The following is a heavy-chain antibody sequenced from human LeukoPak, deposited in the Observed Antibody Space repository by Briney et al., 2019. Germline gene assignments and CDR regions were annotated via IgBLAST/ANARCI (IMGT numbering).Heavy chain of an antibody. CDR1: GGSISSSNW. V-gene: IGHV4-4*02. Sequence: SGTLSLTCAVSGGSISSSNWWSWVRQPPGKGLEWIGEIYHSGSTNYNPSLKSRVTISVDTSKNQFSLKLSSVTAADTAVYYCARKYYYGSGSYPYWGQGTLVTVSS. J-gene: IGHJ4*02. CDR2: IYHSGST. CDR3: ARKYYYGSGSYPY. D-gene: IGHD3-10*01.